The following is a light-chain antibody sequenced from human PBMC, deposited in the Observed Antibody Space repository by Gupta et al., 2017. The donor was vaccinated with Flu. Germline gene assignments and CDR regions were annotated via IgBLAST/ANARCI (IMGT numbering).Light chain of an antibody. CDR1: SGSVATNFY. J-gene: IGLJ3*02. CDR2: NTN. CDR3: VLYMGGNTWM. Sequence: QTVVTQEPSFSVSPGGTVTLTCGLTSGSVATNFYPSWYQQTPGQAPRTLVYNTNSRSSGVPGRFSGSILGNKAALTITGAQADDESDYYCVLYMGGNTWMFGGGTKLTVL. V-gene: IGLV8-61*01.